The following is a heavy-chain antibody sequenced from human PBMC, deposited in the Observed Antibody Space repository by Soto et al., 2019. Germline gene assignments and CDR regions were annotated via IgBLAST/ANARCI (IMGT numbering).Heavy chain of an antibody. CDR3: ARDAVHCSGGGCYSAPNYYGMDV. D-gene: IGHD2-15*01. Sequence: QVQLVQSGAEVKKPGASVKVSCKASGYTFTSYVVSWVRQAPGQGLEWMGWISAYNGNTNYAQKLQGRVIMTTDTSTSTVYMERRSLRSDDTAVYYCARDAVHCSGGGCYSAPNYYGMDVWGQGTTVTVSS. V-gene: IGHV1-18*01. CDR2: ISAYNGNT. CDR1: GYTFTSYV. J-gene: IGHJ6*02.